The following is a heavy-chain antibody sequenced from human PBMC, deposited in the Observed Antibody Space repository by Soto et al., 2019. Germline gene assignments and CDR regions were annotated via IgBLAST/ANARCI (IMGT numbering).Heavy chain of an antibody. Sequence: GGSLRLSCAASGFTFSSYDMNWVRQAPGKGLEWLSYITSGGTTIYYAASVKGRFTISRDNAKNSLYLQMNSLRAEDTAVYYCARWKKDILTGDIGPLDYWGRGTLVTVSS. CDR3: ARWKKDILTGDIGPLDY. J-gene: IGHJ4*02. V-gene: IGHV3-48*03. D-gene: IGHD3-9*01. CDR2: ITSGGTTI. CDR1: GFTFSSYD.